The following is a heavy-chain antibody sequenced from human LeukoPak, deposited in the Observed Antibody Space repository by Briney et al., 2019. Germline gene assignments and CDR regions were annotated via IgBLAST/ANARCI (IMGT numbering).Heavy chain of an antibody. J-gene: IGHJ3*02. CDR3: AREQGTRAYYDYVWGSYRPYDAFYI. CDR1: VDTFTRYY. Sequence: ASLWGSSEAPVDTFTRYYMHWMRQTPLHRVEWMGIFNTSVGITRSAQKFQGRVTMTRDTSTSTVYMELSSLRSEDTAVYYCAREQGTRAYYDYVWGSYRPYDAFYIWGQGTMVTVSS. D-gene: IGHD3-16*02. V-gene: IGHV1-46*01. CDR2: FNTSVGIT.